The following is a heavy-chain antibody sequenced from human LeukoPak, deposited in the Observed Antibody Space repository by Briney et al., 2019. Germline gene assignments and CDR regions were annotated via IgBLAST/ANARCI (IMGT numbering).Heavy chain of an antibody. CDR3: AKDLCSTVVTPLCWYFDL. CDR2: ISYDGSNK. V-gene: IGHV3-30*18. D-gene: IGHD4-23*01. Sequence: GGSRRLSCAASGFTFSSYGMHWVRQAPGKGLEWVAVISYDGSNKYYADSVKGRFTISRDNSKNTLYLQMNSLRAEDTAVYYCAKDLCSTVVTPLCWYFDLWGRGTLVTVSS. CDR1: GFTFSSYG. J-gene: IGHJ2*01.